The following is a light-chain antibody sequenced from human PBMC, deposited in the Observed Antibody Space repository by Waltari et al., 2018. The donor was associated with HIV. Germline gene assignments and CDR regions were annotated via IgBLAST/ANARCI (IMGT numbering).Light chain of an antibody. J-gene: IGLJ1*01. V-gene: IGLV2-14*01. CDR2: DVN. CDR1: SFDVGGHNY. CDR3: NSYTTNRLYV. Sequence: QSALTQPVSVSGSPGQSITISCSGTSFDVGGHNYVSWYQHRPGSAPRLIIYDVNERPSGVSHRFSGSKSGNTASLTISGLQPEDEADYYCNSYTTNRLYVFGIGTKVTVL.